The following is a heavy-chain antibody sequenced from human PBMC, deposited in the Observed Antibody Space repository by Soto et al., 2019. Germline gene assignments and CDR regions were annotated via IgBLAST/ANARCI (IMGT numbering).Heavy chain of an antibody. CDR3: ATSAIVGREVNTWFDP. CDR2: IYTSGST. V-gene: IGHV4-4*07. J-gene: IGHJ5*02. Sequence: PSETLSLTCTVSGGSISSYYWSWIRQPAGKGLEWIGRIYTSGSTNYNPSLKSRVTMSVDTSKNQIFLRLNSVTAADTAVYYCATSAIVGREVNTWFDPWGHGILVTVSS. CDR1: GGSISSYY. D-gene: IGHD1-26*01.